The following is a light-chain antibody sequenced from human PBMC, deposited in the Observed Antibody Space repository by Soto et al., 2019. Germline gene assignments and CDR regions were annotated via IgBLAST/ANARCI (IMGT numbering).Light chain of an antibody. V-gene: IGKV1-5*03. CDR1: QTISSW. Sequence: DIQMTQSPSTLSGSVGDRVTITCRASQTISSWLAWYQQKPGKAPKLLIYKASTLKSGVPSRFSGSGSGTEFTLTINSLLPEDFATYFCLQDYSWPWTFGQGTKVDIK. CDR3: LQDYSWPWT. J-gene: IGKJ1*01. CDR2: KAS.